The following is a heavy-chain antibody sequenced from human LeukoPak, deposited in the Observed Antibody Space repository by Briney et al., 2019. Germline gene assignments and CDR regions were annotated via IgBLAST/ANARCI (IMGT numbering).Heavy chain of an antibody. Sequence: PGGSLRLSCAASGFTFSSYAMSWVRQAPGKGLEWVSAISGSGGSTYYADSVKGRFTISRDNSKNTLYLQMNSLRAEDTAVYYCAKIIGKKNTKPNWGSPPDYWGQGTLVTVSS. CDR2: ISGSGGST. D-gene: IGHD7-27*01. J-gene: IGHJ4*02. V-gene: IGHV3-23*01. CDR3: AKIIGKKNTKPNWGSPPDY. CDR1: GFTFSSYA.